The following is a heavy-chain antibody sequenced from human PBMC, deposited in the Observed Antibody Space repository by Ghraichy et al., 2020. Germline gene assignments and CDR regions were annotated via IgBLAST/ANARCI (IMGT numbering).Heavy chain of an antibody. CDR1: GFTFSSHW. CDR2: IKHDGNEK. CDR3: ARDIRYDKSHYYYPLWDY. V-gene: IGHV3-7*01. J-gene: IGHJ4*02. Sequence: GGSLRLSCAASGFTFSSHWMSWVRQAPGKGLEWVAVIKHDGNEKYYVDSVKGRFTISRDNAKNSLYLQVSSLRAEDTAVYYCARDIRYDKSHYYYPLWDYWGQGSLVTFSS. D-gene: IGHD3-22*01.